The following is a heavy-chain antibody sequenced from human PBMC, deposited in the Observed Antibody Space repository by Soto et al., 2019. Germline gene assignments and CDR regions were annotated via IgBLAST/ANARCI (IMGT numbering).Heavy chain of an antibody. CDR1: GGSISSYY. V-gene: IGHV4-59*01. CDR3: ARATYCGGDCYLFDY. J-gene: IGHJ4*02. D-gene: IGHD2-21*02. CDR2: IYYSGST. Sequence: SETLSLTCTVSGGSISSYYLNWIRQPPGKGLEWIGYIYYSGSTNYNPSLKSRVTISVDTSKNQFSLKLSSVTAADTAVYYCARATYCGGDCYLFDYWGQGTLVTVSS.